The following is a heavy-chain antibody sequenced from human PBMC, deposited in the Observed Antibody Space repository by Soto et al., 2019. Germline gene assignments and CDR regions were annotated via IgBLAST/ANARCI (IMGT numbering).Heavy chain of an antibody. V-gene: IGHV1-3*01. CDR2: INAGNGNT. D-gene: IGHD1-26*01. CDR3: ARGGSLYWYFDL. Sequence: QVQLVQSGAEVKKPGASVKVSCKASGYTFTNYAMHWVRQAPGQRLEWMGWINAGNGNTKYSQKLQGRVTITRDTSASTAYMELSSLRSEDTAEYYCARGGSLYWYFDLWGRGTLVPVSS. J-gene: IGHJ2*01. CDR1: GYTFTNYA.